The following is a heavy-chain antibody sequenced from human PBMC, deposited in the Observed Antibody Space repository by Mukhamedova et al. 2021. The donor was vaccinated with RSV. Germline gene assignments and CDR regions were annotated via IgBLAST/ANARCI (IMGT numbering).Heavy chain of an antibody. Sequence: GKGLEWIGYIYYSGSTNYNPSLKSRVTISVDTSKNQFSLKLSSVTAADTAVYYCARSLRYYYYYMDVWGKGTTVTVSS. CDR3: ARSLRYYYYYMDV. J-gene: IGHJ6*03. CDR2: IYYSGST. V-gene: IGHV4-59*13.